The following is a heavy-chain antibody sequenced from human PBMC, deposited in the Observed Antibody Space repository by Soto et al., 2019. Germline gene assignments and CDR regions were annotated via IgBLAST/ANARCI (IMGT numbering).Heavy chain of an antibody. Sequence: QGQLQESGPGLVKPSQTLSLTCTVSGGSISSGGYYWSWIRQHPGKGLEWIGYIYYSGSTYYNPSLKSRVTISVDTSKNQFSLKLSSVTAADTAVYYCARPQMYYDILTGYYPDAFDIWGQGTMVTVSS. CDR3: ARPQMYYDILTGYYPDAFDI. D-gene: IGHD3-9*01. CDR2: IYYSGST. CDR1: GGSISSGGYY. J-gene: IGHJ3*02. V-gene: IGHV4-31*03.